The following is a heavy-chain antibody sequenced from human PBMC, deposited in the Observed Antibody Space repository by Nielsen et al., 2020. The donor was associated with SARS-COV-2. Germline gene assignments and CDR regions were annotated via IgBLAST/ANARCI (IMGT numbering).Heavy chain of an antibody. CDR1: GFTFSSYE. CDR3: AKLQGYDFWSGPQVMDV. Sequence: GGSLRLSCAASGFTFSSYEMNWVRQAPGKGLEWVSYISSSGSTIYYADSVKGRFTISRDNAKNSLYLQMNSLRAEDTALYYCAKLQGYDFWSGPQVMDVWGQGTTVTVSS. V-gene: IGHV3-48*03. J-gene: IGHJ6*02. CDR2: ISSSGSTI. D-gene: IGHD3-3*01.